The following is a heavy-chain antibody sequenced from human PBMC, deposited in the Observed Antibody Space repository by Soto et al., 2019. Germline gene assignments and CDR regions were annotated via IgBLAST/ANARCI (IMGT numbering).Heavy chain of an antibody. CDR3: AKDSPSYTTSPFYFDS. CDR1: GFDFNKYA. CDR2: ITSNGDST. V-gene: IGHV3-23*01. Sequence: GGSLRLSCTAFGFDFNKYAMTWVRQAPGKGLQWVSSITSNGDSTYYADSVKGRFTTSRDNSKNTLYLQMNSLRADDTAVFYCAKDSPSYTTSPFYFDSWGQGTLVTVSS. D-gene: IGHD2-2*02. J-gene: IGHJ4*02.